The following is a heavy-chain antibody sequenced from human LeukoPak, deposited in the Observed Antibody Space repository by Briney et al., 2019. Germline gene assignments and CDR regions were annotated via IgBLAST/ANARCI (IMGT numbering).Heavy chain of an antibody. CDR2: VSASGGST. CDR1: GFTFSTYD. V-gene: IGHV3-23*01. CDR3: ARDVRGGWYVFDY. D-gene: IGHD6-19*01. J-gene: IGHJ4*02. Sequence: GGSLRLSCAASGFTFSTYDMSWVRQAPGKGLEWVSGVSASGGSTYYADSVKGRFTISRDNSNNMLYLQMNSLRAEDTAVYFCARDVRGGWYVFDYWGQGTLVTVSS.